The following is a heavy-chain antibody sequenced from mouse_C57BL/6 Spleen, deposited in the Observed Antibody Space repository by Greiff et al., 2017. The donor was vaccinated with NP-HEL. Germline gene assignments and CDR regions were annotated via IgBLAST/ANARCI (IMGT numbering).Heavy chain of an antibody. Sequence: QVQLQQPGAELVQPGASVKLSCKASGYTFTSYWMHWVKQRPGRGLEWLGRIDPNSGGTKYNEKFKSKATLTVDKPSSTAYMPLSSLTSEDSAVYYCARLSYDLYYFDYWGRGTTRTVSS. CDR1: GYTFTSYW. CDR2: IDPNSGGT. V-gene: IGHV1-72*01. D-gene: IGHD2-12*01. CDR3: ARLSYDLYYFDY. J-gene: IGHJ2*01.